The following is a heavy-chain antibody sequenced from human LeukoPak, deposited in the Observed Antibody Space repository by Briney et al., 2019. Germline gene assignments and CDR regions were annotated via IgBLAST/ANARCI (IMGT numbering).Heavy chain of an antibody. CDR1: GGSISTYY. V-gene: IGHV4-59*08. D-gene: IGHD2-15*01. CDR2: IYYTGST. J-gene: IGHJ4*02. Sequence: PSETLSLTCTVSGGSISTYYWSWIRQPPGKGLEGIGYIYYTGSTNYNPSLKSRVTISLDTPKNQSSLKLSSVTAADTAVYYCARYCSGGSCYSGQFDYWGQGTLVTVSS. CDR3: ARYCSGGSCYSGQFDY.